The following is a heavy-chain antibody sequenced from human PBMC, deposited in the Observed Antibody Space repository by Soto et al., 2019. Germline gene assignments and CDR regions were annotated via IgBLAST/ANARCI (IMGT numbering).Heavy chain of an antibody. CDR2: TGSSGGST. J-gene: IGHJ4*02. D-gene: IGHD2-21*02. Sequence: GGSLRLSCAASGFTFGSYAMSWVRQDPGKGLEWVSCTGSSGGSTFYADSVKGRFTISRDNSRNTLYLQMNSLRAEDTAVYYCAKGDLAHYFDYWGQGTLVTVPS. CDR1: GFTFGSYA. CDR3: AKGDLAHYFDY. V-gene: IGHV3-23*01.